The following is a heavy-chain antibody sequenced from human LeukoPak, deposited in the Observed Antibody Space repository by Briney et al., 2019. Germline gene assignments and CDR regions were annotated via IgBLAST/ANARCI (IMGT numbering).Heavy chain of an antibody. V-gene: IGHV5-51*01. CDR1: GYTFHSYW. Sequence: GESLKISCKGSGYTFHSYWIAWVRQMPGKGLEWMGIIYPGDSDTRYSPSFQGQVTISADKSISTAYLQWSSLKASDTAMYYCARLTELYYFDYWGQGTLVTVSS. J-gene: IGHJ4*02. CDR2: IYPGDSDT. D-gene: IGHD3-10*01. CDR3: ARLTELYYFDY.